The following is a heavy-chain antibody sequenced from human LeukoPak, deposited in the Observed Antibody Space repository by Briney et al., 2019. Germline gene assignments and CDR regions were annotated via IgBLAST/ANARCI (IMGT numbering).Heavy chain of an antibody. CDR3: AKDIFRWTFDH. CDR1: GFTFSSYS. Sequence: ETGGSLRLSCAASGFTFSSYSMNWVRQAPGAGLEWVSGIGGDGITRYTDSVQGRFTISKDTFKNTLYLQMHNLRADDTAVYYCAKDIFRWTFDHWGQGALVTVSS. V-gene: IGHV3-23*01. J-gene: IGHJ4*02. D-gene: IGHD2-21*01. CDR2: IGGDGIT.